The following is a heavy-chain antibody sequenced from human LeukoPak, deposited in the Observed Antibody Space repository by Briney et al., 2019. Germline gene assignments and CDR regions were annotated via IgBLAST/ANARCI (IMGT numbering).Heavy chain of an antibody. CDR1: GGSISSGGYY. J-gene: IGHJ4*02. V-gene: IGHV4-31*03. CDR3: ARAEKGYYDSSGYSTFDY. Sequence: PSQTLSLTCTVSGGSISSGGYYWSWIRQHPGKGLEWIGYIYYSGSTYYNPSLKSRVTISVDTSKNQFSLKLSSVTAADTAVYYCARAEKGYYDSSGYSTFDYWGQGTLVTVSS. CDR2: IYYSGST. D-gene: IGHD3-22*01.